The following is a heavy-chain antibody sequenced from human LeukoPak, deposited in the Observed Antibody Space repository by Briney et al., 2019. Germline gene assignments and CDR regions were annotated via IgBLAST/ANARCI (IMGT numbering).Heavy chain of an antibody. CDR1: GFTFSNAW. V-gene: IGHV3-48*01. CDR3: ARDCSSTSCYSSGIDY. CDR2: ISSSSSTI. Sequence: GGSLRLSCAASGFTFSNAWMSWVRQAPGKGLEWVSYISSSSSTIYYADSVKGRFTISRDNAKNSLYLQMNSLRAEDTAVYYCARDCSSTSCYSSGIDYWGQGTLVTVSS. J-gene: IGHJ4*02. D-gene: IGHD2-2*01.